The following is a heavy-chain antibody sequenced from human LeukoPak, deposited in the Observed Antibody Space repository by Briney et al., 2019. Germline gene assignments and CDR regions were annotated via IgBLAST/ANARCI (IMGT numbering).Heavy chain of an antibody. V-gene: IGHV1-18*01. D-gene: IGHD3-10*01. CDR2: ISAYNGNT. J-gene: IGHJ6*02. Sequence: GASVKVSCKASGYTFTSYGISWVRQAPGQGLEWMGWISAYNGNTNYAQKLQGRVTMTTDTSTSTAYMELRSLRSDDTAVYYCARGSSAPGGDYYYGMDVWGQGTTVTVSS. CDR1: GYTFTSYG. CDR3: ARGSSAPGGDYYYGMDV.